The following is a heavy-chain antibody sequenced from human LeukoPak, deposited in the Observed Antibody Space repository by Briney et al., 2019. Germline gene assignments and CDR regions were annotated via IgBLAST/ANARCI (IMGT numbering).Heavy chain of an antibody. Sequence: GGSLRLSCVASGFTFTMYWMHWVRQAPGKGLVWVARLDSGASSPSYADSVKGQFTISRDNARNTLYLQMDSLRAEDTAVYYCARGPDYGGPLRGQGTLVTVSP. J-gene: IGHJ4*02. CDR2: LDSGASSP. D-gene: IGHD4-23*01. CDR3: ARGPDYGGPL. V-gene: IGHV3-74*01. CDR1: GFTFTMYW.